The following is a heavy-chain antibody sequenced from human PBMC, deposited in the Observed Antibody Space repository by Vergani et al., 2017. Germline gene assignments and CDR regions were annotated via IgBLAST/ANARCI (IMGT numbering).Heavy chain of an antibody. Sequence: QVQLVQSGSELKKPGASVKVSCKASGYTFTSYAMNWVRQAPGQGLEWMGWINTNTGNPTYAPGFTGRFVFSLDTSVSTAYLQISRLKAEDTAVYYCAGWLLPFRSSIAAPDWFDPWGQGTLVTVSS. J-gene: IGHJ5*02. CDR1: GYTFTSYA. V-gene: IGHV7-4-1*02. D-gene: IGHD6-6*01. CDR3: AGWLLPFRSSIAAPDWFDP. CDR2: INTNTGNP.